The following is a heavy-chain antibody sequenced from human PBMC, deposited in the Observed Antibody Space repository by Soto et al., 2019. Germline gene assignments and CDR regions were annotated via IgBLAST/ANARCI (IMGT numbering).Heavy chain of an antibody. CDR3: AKDRLAAGDRVRFEP. CDR1: GFTFSSYA. CDR2: ISGSAGST. J-gene: IGHJ5*02. D-gene: IGHD6-13*01. Sequence: VQLLESGGGLVQPGGSLRLSCAASGFTFSSYAMSWVRQAPGKGLEWVSSISGSAGSTYYADSVKDRFSISRDNSKNTLYLQMNSLRVEDTAVYYCAKDRLAAGDRVRFEPWGQGTLVTVSS. V-gene: IGHV3-23*01.